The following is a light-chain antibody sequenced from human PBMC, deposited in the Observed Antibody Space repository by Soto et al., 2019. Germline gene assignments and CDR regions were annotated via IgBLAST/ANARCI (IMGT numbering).Light chain of an antibody. V-gene: IGKV3D-15*01. J-gene: IGKJ5*01. CDR3: RHHNQRPIA. CDR2: YIS. CDR1: QSAGNF. Sequence: EIVMTQSPATLSVSPGETASLSCRASQSAGNFLAWYQQKPGQAPRLLIYYISTRATGIPARFSGSGSGTEFTLTTTGRRSEDSAVYYWRHHNQRPIAFGQGTRLDIK.